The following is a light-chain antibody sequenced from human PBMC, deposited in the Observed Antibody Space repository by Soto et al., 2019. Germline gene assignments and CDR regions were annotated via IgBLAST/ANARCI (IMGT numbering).Light chain of an antibody. Sequence: QSVLTQPTSASGTPGQRVTISCSGSSSNIGSNTVNWYQQLPGTAPKLLIYSNNQRPSGVPDRFSGSKSGTSASLAISGLQYEDEADYYCAAWDDSLNGPIFGGGTQLTVL. CDR1: SSNIGSNT. CDR3: AAWDDSLNGPI. J-gene: IGLJ2*01. V-gene: IGLV1-44*01. CDR2: SNN.